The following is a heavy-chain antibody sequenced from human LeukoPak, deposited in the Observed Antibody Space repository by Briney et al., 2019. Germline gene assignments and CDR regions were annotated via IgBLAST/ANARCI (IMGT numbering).Heavy chain of an antibody. J-gene: IGHJ4*02. Sequence: GASVKVSCKASGYTFTSYGISWVRQAPGQGLEWMGWISAHNGNTNYAQKLQGRVTMTTDTSTSTAYMELRSLRSDDTAVYYCARDTWEGIVVVNGFDYWGQGTLVTVSS. D-gene: IGHD3-22*01. V-gene: IGHV1-18*01. CDR2: ISAHNGNT. CDR1: GYTFTSYG. CDR3: ARDTWEGIVVVNGFDY.